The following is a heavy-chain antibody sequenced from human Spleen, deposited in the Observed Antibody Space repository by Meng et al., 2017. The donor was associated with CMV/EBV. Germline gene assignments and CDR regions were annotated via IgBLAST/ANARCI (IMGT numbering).Heavy chain of an antibody. CDR2: IYTSGST. Sequence: QVQLQASGPGLVKPSETLSLTCTVSGGSISSYYWSWIRQPAGKGLEWIGRIYTSGSTNYNPSLKSRVTMSVDTSKNQFSLKLSSVTAADTAVYYCARTLSAAPYDTSWYYFDYWGQGTLVTVSS. V-gene: IGHV4-4*07. CDR1: GGSISSYY. D-gene: IGHD3-9*01. J-gene: IGHJ4*02. CDR3: ARTLSAAPYDTSWYYFDY.